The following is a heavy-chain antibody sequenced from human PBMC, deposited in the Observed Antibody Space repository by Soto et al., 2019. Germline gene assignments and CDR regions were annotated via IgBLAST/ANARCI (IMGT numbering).Heavy chain of an antibody. Sequence: ASETLSLTCTVSGDSISSSYWSWIRQPPGKGLEWIGFISYSETTNYNPSLKSRVTMSVDTSKNQFSLKLNSVTAADTAVYYCARYGGPCFVYWGQGTLVTVSS. CDR1: GDSISSSY. J-gene: IGHJ4*02. V-gene: IGHV4-59*01. CDR3: ARYGGPCFVY. D-gene: IGHD1-26*01. CDR2: ISYSETT.